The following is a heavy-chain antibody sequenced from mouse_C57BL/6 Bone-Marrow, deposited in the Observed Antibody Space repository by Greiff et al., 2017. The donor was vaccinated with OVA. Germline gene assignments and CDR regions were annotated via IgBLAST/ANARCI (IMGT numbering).Heavy chain of an antibody. Sequence: QVQLQQPGAELVKPGASVKLSCKASGYTFTSYWMHWVKQRPGRGLEWIGRIDPNSGGTKYNEKFKSKATLTVDKPSSTAYMQLSSLTSDDSAVYYCARYDYGSGWFAYWGQGTLVTVSA. J-gene: IGHJ3*01. CDR3: ARYDYGSGWFAY. CDR1: GYTFTSYW. CDR2: IDPNSGGT. V-gene: IGHV1-72*01. D-gene: IGHD1-1*01.